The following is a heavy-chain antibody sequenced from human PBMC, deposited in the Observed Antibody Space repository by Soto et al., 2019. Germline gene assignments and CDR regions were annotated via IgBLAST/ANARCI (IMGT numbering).Heavy chain of an antibody. Sequence: SVKVSCKASGGTFSSYAISWVRQAPGQGLEWMGGIIPIFGTANYAQKFQGRVTITADKSTSTAYMELSSLRSEDTAVYYCARERLVEMATIRAFDIWGQGTMVT. CDR1: GGTFSSYA. V-gene: IGHV1-69*06. CDR3: ARERLVEMATIRAFDI. J-gene: IGHJ3*02. CDR2: IIPIFGTA. D-gene: IGHD5-12*01.